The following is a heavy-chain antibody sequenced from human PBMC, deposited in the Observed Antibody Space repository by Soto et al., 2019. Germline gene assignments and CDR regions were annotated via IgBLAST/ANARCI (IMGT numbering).Heavy chain of an antibody. CDR3: ANGRWGDTEYYFDY. CDR2: ISWNSGSI. Sequence: GGSLRLSCAASGFTFDDYAMHWVRQAPGKGLEWVSGISWNSGSIGYADSVKGRFTISRDNAKNSLYLQMNSLRAEDTALYYCANGRWGDTEYYFDYWGQGTLATVSS. V-gene: IGHV3-9*01. J-gene: IGHJ4*02. CDR1: GFTFDDYA. D-gene: IGHD1-26*01.